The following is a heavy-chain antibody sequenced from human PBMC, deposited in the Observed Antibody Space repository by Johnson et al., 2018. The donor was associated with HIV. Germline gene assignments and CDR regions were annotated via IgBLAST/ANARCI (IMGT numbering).Heavy chain of an antibody. D-gene: IGHD4-17*01. CDR1: GFTFDDSG. CDR2: INWNGGST. CDR3: ARVRPNPTVTTRGAAFDI. Sequence: VQLVESGGGVVRPGVSLRLSSAASGFTFDDSGMTWVRQPPGKGLEWVSGINWNGGSTVYADSVKGRFTISRDNSKNTLYLQMNSLRAEDTAVYYCARVRPNPTVTTRGAAFDIWGQGTMVTVSS. J-gene: IGHJ3*02. V-gene: IGHV3-20*03.